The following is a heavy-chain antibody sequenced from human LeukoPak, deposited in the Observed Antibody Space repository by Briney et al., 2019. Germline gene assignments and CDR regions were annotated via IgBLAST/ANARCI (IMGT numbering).Heavy chain of an antibody. D-gene: IGHD6-6*01. CDR2: IYYSGST. CDR1: GGSISSYY. CDR3: AKVGVSGAARLDY. J-gene: IGHJ4*02. Sequence: SETLSLTCTVSGGSISSYYWSWIRQPPGKGLEWIGSIYYSGSTYYNPSLKSRVTVSVDTSKNQFSLNLNSVTAADTAVYYCAKVGVSGAARLDYWGQGTLVTVSS. V-gene: IGHV4-59*01.